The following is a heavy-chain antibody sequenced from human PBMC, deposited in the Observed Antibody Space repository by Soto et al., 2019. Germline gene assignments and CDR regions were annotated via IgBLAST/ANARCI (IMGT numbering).Heavy chain of an antibody. J-gene: IGHJ3*02. CDR2: ISAYNGNT. CDR1: GYAFTSCG. CDR3: ARDGPPGVFDI. V-gene: IGHV1-18*01. D-gene: IGHD2-8*01. Sequence: ASVKVCCEASGYAFTSCGMRSVRQAPGQGLEWMGWISAYNGNTNYAQKLQGRVTMTTDTSTSTAYMELRILRSDDTAVYYCARDGPPGVFDIWAKGTRVPVSS.